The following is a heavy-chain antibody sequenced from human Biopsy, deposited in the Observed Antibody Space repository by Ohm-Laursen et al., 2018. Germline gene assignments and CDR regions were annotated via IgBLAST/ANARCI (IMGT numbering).Heavy chain of an antibody. CDR1: GDSISRGSDN. CDR3: ARGRRTSGWPYFAN. J-gene: IGHJ4*02. Sequence: GTLSLTWTVSGDSISRGSDNWSWIRQPQGQGLEYIGFIYSGGNTNYNPTLQNRVTMSVDTSKNQFSLKLSSVIAADTAVYYCARGRRTSGWPYFANWGQGTLVIVSS. CDR2: IYSGGNT. D-gene: IGHD6-19*01. V-gene: IGHV4-61*01.